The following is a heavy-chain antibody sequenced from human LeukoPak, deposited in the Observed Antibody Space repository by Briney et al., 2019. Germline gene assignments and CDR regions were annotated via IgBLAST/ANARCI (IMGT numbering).Heavy chain of an antibody. CDR2: IYYSGST. Sequence: SETLSLTCTVSGGSISSSSYYWGWIRQPPGKGLEWIGSIYYSGSTYYNPSLKSRVTISVDTSKNQFSLKLSSVTAADTAVYYCVRSLGTLAKPQDYFDYWGQGTLVTVSS. D-gene: IGHD1-1*01. V-gene: IGHV4-39*07. CDR1: GGSISSSSYY. J-gene: IGHJ4*02. CDR3: VRSLGTLAKPQDYFDY.